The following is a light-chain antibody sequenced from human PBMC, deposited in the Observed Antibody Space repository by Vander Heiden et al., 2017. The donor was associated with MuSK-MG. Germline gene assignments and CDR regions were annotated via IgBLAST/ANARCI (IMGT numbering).Light chain of an antibody. CDR3: QQDDSAPIT. CDR1: QSVLYSSNNKNY. V-gene: IGKV4-1*01. J-gene: IGKJ5*01. CDR2: WAS. Sequence: DIVMTQSPDSLAVSLGERATINCKSSQSVLYSSNNKNYLAWYQQKPGQPPKLLIYWASTRASGVPDRFSDSGSGTDFTLTISSLQAEDVAVYYCQQDDSAPITFGQGTRLEIK.